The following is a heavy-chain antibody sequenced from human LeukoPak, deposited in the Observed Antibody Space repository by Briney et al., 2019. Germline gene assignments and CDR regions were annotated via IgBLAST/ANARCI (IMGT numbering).Heavy chain of an antibody. CDR1: GGSMNSYY. J-gene: IGHJ4*02. Sequence: SETMSLTCTVSGGSMNSYYWSWIRQPPGKGLEWIGYIYYSGSTNYNPSLKSRVTISVDTSKKQVSLKLSSVTPADTAVYYCARVSPRPRFDYWGQGTLVTVSS. V-gene: IGHV4-59*01. CDR3: ARVSPRPRFDY. D-gene: IGHD1-14*01. CDR2: IYYSGST.